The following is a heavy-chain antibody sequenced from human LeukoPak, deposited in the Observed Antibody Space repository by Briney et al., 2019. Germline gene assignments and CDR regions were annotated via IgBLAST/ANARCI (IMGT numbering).Heavy chain of an antibody. CDR2: IIPIVGIT. V-gene: IGHV1-69*02. CDR3: ARGTRDGYNSPLDY. Sequence: SVKVSCKASGGTFSSYTISWVRQAPGQGLEWMGRIIPIVGITSYAQKFQGRVTISADKSTNTAYMELSSLKSEDTAVYYCARGTRDGYNSPLDYWGQGALVTVSS. D-gene: IGHD5-24*01. CDR1: GGTFSSYT. J-gene: IGHJ4*02.